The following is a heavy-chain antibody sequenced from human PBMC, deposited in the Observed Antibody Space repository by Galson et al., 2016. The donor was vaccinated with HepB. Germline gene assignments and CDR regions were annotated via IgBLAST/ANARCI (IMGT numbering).Heavy chain of an antibody. V-gene: IGHV4-39*01. CDR1: FGSITTDHYV. J-gene: IGHJ5*02. CDR2: IFYTGST. CDR3: ARVPLSGGCIKP. D-gene: IGHD2-15*01. Sequence: ETLSLTCTVSFGSITTDHYVWAWVRQPPGKGLEWIGNIFYTGSTFYNPSLRSRVTISVDPSTNQFSLMLRSVTAADTAEYYCARVPLSGGCIKPWGQGTLVAVSS.